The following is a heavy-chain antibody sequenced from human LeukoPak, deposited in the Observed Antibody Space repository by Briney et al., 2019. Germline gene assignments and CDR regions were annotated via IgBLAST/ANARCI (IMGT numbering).Heavy chain of an antibody. D-gene: IGHD6-13*01. CDR3: VRDSRYGSGWFEDGLDF. CDR1: GDSVRSYY. V-gene: IGHV4-59*02. J-gene: IGHJ6*02. Sequence: SEILPLTCTVSGDSVRSYYWSWIRQPPGQGLEWLGHINDRGSTNYNPSLQGRVTISIDTSKNQFSLKENSVTAADTAVYYCVRDSRYGSGWFEDGLDFWGQGTTVTVSS. CDR2: INDRGST.